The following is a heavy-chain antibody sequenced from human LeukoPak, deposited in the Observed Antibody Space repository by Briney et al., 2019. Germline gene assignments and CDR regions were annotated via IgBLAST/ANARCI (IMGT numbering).Heavy chain of an antibody. CDR3: ARGLEQQLVPSDGDY. V-gene: IGHV1-2*02. J-gene: IGHJ4*02. Sequence: ASVKVSCKASGYTFTGSYMHWVRQAPGQGLEWMGWINPNSGGTNYAQKFQGRVTMTRDTFISTAYMELSRLRSDDTAVYYCARGLEQQLVPSDGDYWGQGTLVTVSP. CDR2: INPNSGGT. CDR1: GYTFTGSY. D-gene: IGHD6-13*01.